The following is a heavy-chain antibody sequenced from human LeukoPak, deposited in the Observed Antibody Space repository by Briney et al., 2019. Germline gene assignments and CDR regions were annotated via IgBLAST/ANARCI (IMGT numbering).Heavy chain of an antibody. CDR2: ISGSGGST. D-gene: IGHD5-24*01. CDR1: GFTFSSYA. V-gene: IGHV3-23*01. J-gene: IGHJ4*02. CDR3: AKAMATNLYYFDF. Sequence: GGSLRLSCAASGFTFSSYAMSWVRQAPGKGLGWVSAISGSGGSTYYADSVKGRFTISRDDSKNTLYLGMNSLRAEDTAVYYCAKAMATNLYYFDFWGQGTLVTVSS.